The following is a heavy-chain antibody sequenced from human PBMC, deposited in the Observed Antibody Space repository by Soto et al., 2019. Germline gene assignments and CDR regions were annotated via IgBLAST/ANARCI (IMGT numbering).Heavy chain of an antibody. CDR3: GRENYVYFGGGWAV. J-gene: IGHJ6*04. V-gene: IGHV4-34*01. D-gene: IGHD3-16*01. Sequence: SETLSLTCAVYGGSFSGYYWSWIRQPPGKGLEWIGEINHSGSTNYNPSLKSRVTISVDTSKNQFSLKLSSVTAADTAVYYCGRENYVYFGGGWAVGGKGTRFTVSS. CDR1: GGSFSGYY. CDR2: INHSGST.